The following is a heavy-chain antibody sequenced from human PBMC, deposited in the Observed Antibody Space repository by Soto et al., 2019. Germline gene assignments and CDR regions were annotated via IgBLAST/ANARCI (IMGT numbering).Heavy chain of an antibody. Sequence: SETLSLTCTASGDSIRGDYWSWIRQPPGKGLEWIGYIYHSGSTYYNPSLKSRVTISVDRSKNQFSLKLSSVTAADTAVYYCARVPDRWGQGTLVTVSS. J-gene: IGHJ5*02. CDR3: ARVPDR. V-gene: IGHV4-59*12. CDR2: IYHSGST. D-gene: IGHD2-2*01. CDR1: GDSIRGDY.